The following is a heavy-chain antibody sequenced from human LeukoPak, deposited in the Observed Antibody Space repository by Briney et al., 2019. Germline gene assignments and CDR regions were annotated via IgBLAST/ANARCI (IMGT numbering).Heavy chain of an antibody. V-gene: IGHV4-34*01. D-gene: IGHD3-10*01. CDR2: INHSGST. CDR3: ARDSGTTGEVKFGP. CDR1: DGSFSGYY. J-gene: IGHJ5*02. Sequence: PSDTLSLTCAVYDGSFSGYYWSWIRQPPGKGLEWIGEINHSGSTNYNPSLKSRVTMSVDTSKNKFSLKLSSVTAADTAVYYCARDSGTTGEVKFGPWGQGTLVTVSS.